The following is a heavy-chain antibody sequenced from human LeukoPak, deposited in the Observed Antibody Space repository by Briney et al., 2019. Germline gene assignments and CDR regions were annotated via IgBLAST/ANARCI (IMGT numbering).Heavy chain of an antibody. CDR2: IKQEGSEK. Sequence: GGSLRLSCLASGFSFSNYPMSWVRQAPGKGLKWVADIKQEGSEKYYVDSVQGRFTVTRDNAKNSLYLQMNSLRAEDTAVYYCARDLYSYPYFDYWGQGTLVTVSS. CDR1: GFSFSNYP. CDR3: ARDLYSYPYFDY. J-gene: IGHJ4*02. V-gene: IGHV3-7*04. D-gene: IGHD2-15*01.